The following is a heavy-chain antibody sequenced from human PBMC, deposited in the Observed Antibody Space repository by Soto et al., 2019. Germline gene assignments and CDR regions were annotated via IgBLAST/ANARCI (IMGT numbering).Heavy chain of an antibody. CDR1: GGTFSSYA. CDR2: IIPIFGTA. J-gene: IGHJ5*02. Sequence: SVKVSCKASGGTFSSYAISWVRQAPGQGLEWMGGIIPIFGTANYAQKFQGRVTITADESTSTAYMELSSLRSEDTAVYYCARDHPDRYCSGGSCYHQLRFGPWGQGTLVTVSS. V-gene: IGHV1-69*13. D-gene: IGHD2-15*01. CDR3: ARDHPDRYCSGGSCYHQLRFGP.